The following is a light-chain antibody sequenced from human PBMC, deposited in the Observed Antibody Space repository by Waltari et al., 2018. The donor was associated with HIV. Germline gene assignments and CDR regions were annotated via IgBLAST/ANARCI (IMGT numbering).Light chain of an antibody. CDR2: DAS. J-gene: IGKJ2*01. CDR1: HSVSSSY. V-gene: IGKV3-20*01. Sequence: EIVLTQSPGTLSLSPGERATLSCRASHSVSSSYLAWYQQKPGQTPRLLIYDASNRATGIPDRFSGSGSGTDFTLTISRLEPEDFAVYSCQQYGSSPYTFGQGTKLEIK. CDR3: QQYGSSPYT.